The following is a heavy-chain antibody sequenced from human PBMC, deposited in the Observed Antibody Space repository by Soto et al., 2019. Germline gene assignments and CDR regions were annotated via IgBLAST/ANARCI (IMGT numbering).Heavy chain of an antibody. CDR3: ARDTSNYFDF. V-gene: IGHV1-18*01. J-gene: IGHJ4*02. CDR2: ISTYNGNT. CDR1: GYTFNTYY. D-gene: IGHD2-2*01. Sequence: ASVKVSCKASGYTFNTYYISWLRQAPGQGLEWIGWISTYNGNTNYVPKFQGRITMTTDTSTSTAYMELRSLRSDDTALYFCARDTSNYFDFSGQGTRVTVSS.